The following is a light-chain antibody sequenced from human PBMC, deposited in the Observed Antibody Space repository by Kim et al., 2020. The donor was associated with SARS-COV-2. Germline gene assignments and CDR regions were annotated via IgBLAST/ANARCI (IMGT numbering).Light chain of an antibody. V-gene: IGKV3-20*01. CDR1: QRVSSSY. Sequence: SPGERATLSCRASQRVSSSYLAWYQQKPGQAPRLLIYGASSRATGIPDRCSGSGSGTDFTLTISRLEPEDFAVYYCQQYGSSPPYTFGQGTKLEI. J-gene: IGKJ2*01. CDR3: QQYGSSPPYT. CDR2: GAS.